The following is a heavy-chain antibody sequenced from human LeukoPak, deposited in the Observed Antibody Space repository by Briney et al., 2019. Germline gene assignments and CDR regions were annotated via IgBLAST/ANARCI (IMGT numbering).Heavy chain of an antibody. CDR1: GYTFTDYY. CDR2: IDPNSGDT. V-gene: IGHV1-2*02. J-gene: IGHJ5*02. Sequence: ASVKVSCKASGYTFTDYYMHWVRQAPGQGLEWMGWIDPNSGDTNYAQKFQGRVTMTRDTSVSTAYMDLSSLRSEDTAVYYCARDAGGLSITMVRGAFDPWGQGTLVTVSS. CDR3: ARDAGGLSITMVRGAFDP. D-gene: IGHD3-10*01.